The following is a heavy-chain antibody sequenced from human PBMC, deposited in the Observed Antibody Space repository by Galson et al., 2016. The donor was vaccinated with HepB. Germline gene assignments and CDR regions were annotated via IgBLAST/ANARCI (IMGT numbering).Heavy chain of an antibody. Sequence: SVKVSCKASGYTFTSYGISWVRQAPGQGLEWMGKINPRGGSTSCAQKFQGRVTMTRDTSTSTVYMELSSLTSEDPAVYYCARGTGTGGYFDYWGQGTLVTVSS. D-gene: IGHD3/OR15-3a*01. J-gene: IGHJ4*02. CDR2: INPRGGST. V-gene: IGHV1-46*01. CDR3: ARGTGTGGYFDY. CDR1: GYTFTSYG.